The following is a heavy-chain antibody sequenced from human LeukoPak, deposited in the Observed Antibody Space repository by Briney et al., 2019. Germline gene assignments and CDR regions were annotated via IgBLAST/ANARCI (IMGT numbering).Heavy chain of an antibody. CDR3: APDLRGAAWSLDY. CDR2: VSDSGSSA. V-gene: IGHV3-23*01. CDR1: RFTFRNYG. Sequence: QPGGSLRLSCAASRFTFRNYGMSSVRQAPGKGLEWVSVVSDSGSSAYYTDSVKGRFTISGDNTKNTLYLQMNMLRVEDTAVYYYAPDLRGAAWSLDYWGQGTLVTVSS. J-gene: IGHJ4*02. D-gene: IGHD2-15*01.